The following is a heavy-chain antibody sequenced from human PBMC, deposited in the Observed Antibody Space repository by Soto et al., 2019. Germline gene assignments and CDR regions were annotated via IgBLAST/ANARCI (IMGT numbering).Heavy chain of an antibody. Sequence: SETLSLTCAVYGGSFSGYYWSWIRQPPGKGLEWIGEINHSGSTNSNPSLTSRVTISVDTSKNQFSLKLSSVTAADTAVYYCARARYFDWLLYTPPFYYYGMDVWGQGTTVTVS. D-gene: IGHD3-9*01. CDR3: ARARYFDWLLYTPPFYYYGMDV. V-gene: IGHV4-34*01. J-gene: IGHJ6*02. CDR1: GGSFSGYY. CDR2: INHSGST.